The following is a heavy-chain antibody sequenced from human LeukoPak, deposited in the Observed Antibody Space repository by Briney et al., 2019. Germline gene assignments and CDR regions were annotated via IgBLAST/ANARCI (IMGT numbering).Heavy chain of an antibody. D-gene: IGHD3-10*01. Sequence: ASVKVSCKTSGYTFTGYYIHWVRQAPGQGPEWMGWISPNSGGTNYAQKFQDRVSMTRDTSINTAYMELSRVRSDDTAVYYCVRDGSFDIWGQGTMVTVSS. CDR2: ISPNSGGT. J-gene: IGHJ3*02. CDR1: GYTFTGYY. CDR3: VRDGSFDI. V-gene: IGHV1-2*02.